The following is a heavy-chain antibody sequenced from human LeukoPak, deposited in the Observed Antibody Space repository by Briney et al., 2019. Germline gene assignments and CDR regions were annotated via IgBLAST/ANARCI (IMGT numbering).Heavy chain of an antibody. Sequence: GGSLRLSCSASGFTFSSYPMTWVRQAPGKGPEWVSYISPSSSTIYYADSVQGRFTISRDDAENSLYLQMHSLRAEDTAVYYCARGGIPAAIQGNWFDPWGQGTLVTVSS. V-gene: IGHV3-48*01. CDR3: ARGGIPAAIQGNWFDP. CDR2: ISPSSSTI. J-gene: IGHJ5*02. CDR1: GFTFSSYP. D-gene: IGHD2-2*02.